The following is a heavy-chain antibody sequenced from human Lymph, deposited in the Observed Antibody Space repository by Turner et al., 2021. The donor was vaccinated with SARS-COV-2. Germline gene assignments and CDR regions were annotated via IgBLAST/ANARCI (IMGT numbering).Heavy chain of an antibody. CDR2: ISGNNDNT. D-gene: IGHD3-9*01. Sequence: QVQLVQSGAEVKKPGASVKVSCKASGYTFTNYGISWVRQAPGEGLEWMGWISGNNDNTNYARKLQGRVTMTTDTSTSTAYMGLRSLRSDDTAVYYCARSNFDWLFSPDWFDPWGQGTLVIVSS. CDR1: GYTFTNYG. V-gene: IGHV1-18*01. CDR3: ARSNFDWLFSPDWFDP. J-gene: IGHJ5*02.